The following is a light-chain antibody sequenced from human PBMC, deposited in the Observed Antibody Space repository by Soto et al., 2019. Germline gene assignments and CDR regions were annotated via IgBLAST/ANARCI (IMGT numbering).Light chain of an antibody. CDR3: MQALQTPFT. Sequence: DVVMTQSPLSLPVTPGEPASISSRSSQSLLYSNGYNYLDWYLQKPGQSPQLLIYLGSNRASGVPDRFSGSGSGTDFTLKISRVEAEDVGVYYCMQALQTPFTFGPGTKVDIK. CDR2: LGS. CDR1: QSLLYSNGYNY. J-gene: IGKJ3*01. V-gene: IGKV2-28*01.